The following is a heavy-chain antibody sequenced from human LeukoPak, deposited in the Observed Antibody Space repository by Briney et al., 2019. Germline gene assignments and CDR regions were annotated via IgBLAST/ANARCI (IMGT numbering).Heavy chain of an antibody. CDR2: ISSSSSYI. CDR1: GFTFSSYS. V-gene: IGHV3-21*01. D-gene: IGHD1-26*01. CDR3: AREGFWERIRGGAFDI. Sequence: GGSLRLSCAASGFTFSSYSMNWVRQAPGKGLEWVSSISSSSSYIYYADSVKGRFTISRDNAKNSLYLQMNSLRAEDTAVYYCAREGFWERIRGGAFDIWGQGTMVTVSS. J-gene: IGHJ3*02.